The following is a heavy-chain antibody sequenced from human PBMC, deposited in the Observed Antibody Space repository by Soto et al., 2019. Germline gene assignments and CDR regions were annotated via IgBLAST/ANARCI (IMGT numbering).Heavy chain of an antibody. V-gene: IGHV1-69*06. J-gene: IGHJ6*02. Sequence: QVQLVQSGAEVKKPGSSVKVSCKASGSTFSSYAISWVRQAPGQGLEWMGGIIPIFGTANYAQKFQGRVTITADKSTSTAYMELSSLRSEDTAVYYCARGPYRSSYYYYYGMDVCGQGTTVTVSS. CDR3: ARGPYRSSYYYYYGMDV. CDR2: IIPIFGTA. D-gene: IGHD3-16*01. CDR1: GSTFSSYA.